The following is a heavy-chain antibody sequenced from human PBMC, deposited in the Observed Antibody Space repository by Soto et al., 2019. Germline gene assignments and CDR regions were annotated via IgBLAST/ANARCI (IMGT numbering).Heavy chain of an antibody. CDR2: IGIGSSTK. Sequence: GGSLRLSCAASGFTFRNYGMNWVRQTPGKGLEWVSYIGIGSSTKYYADSVKGRFTISRDNAKNSLYLQMNSLRAEDTAVYYCARDQLYYNDISGRPLNAFDVWGQGTMVTVSS. CDR1: GFTFRNYG. V-gene: IGHV3-48*01. CDR3: ARDQLYYNDISGRPLNAFDV. J-gene: IGHJ3*01. D-gene: IGHD3-22*01.